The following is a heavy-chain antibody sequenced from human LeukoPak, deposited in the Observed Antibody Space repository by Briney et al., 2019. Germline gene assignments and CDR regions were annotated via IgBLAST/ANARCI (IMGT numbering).Heavy chain of an antibody. J-gene: IGHJ2*01. D-gene: IGHD2-2*01. Sequence: SETLSLTCTVYGGSISSYYWSRIRQPPGKGLEWIGYIYYSGSTNYNPSLKSRVNISVDTSKNQFSLKLSSVTAADTAVYYCAREGATEYCSSTSCYGDWYFDLWGRGTLVTVSS. CDR1: GGSISSYY. CDR3: AREGATEYCSSTSCYGDWYFDL. CDR2: IYYSGST. V-gene: IGHV4-59*01.